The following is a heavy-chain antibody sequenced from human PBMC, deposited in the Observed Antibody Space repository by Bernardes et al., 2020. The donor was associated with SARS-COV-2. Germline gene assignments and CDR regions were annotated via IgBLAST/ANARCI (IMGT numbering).Heavy chain of an antibody. D-gene: IGHD2-21*01. Sequence: SVKVSCKASVCTFTSSAMHGVRQARGQRRAWIGWSVVSSGNTYYAQKFQERVTITRDMSTSTAYMELSSLSSEDTAVYYCVADLGYCGGDCFYYWRQGTLVTVSS. CDR1: VCTFTSSA. J-gene: IGHJ4*02. V-gene: IGHV1-58*02. CDR3: VADLGYCGGDCFYY. CDR2: SVVSSGNT.